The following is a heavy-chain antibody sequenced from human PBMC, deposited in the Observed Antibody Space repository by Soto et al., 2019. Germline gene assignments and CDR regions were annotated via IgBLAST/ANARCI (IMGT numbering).Heavy chain of an antibody. CDR1: GFTFGSYA. D-gene: IGHD1-26*01. CDR3: VKKGVGIGAYYLSAMDV. J-gene: IGHJ6*02. V-gene: IGHV3-30*18. CDR2: ISYDGHNG. Sequence: GGSLRLSCAASGFTFGSYAMHWVRQAPGKGLEWVAVISYDGHNGYYADSVKGRFTISRDNSKNTVYLQMNSLSAEDTAVYYCVKKGVGIGAYYLSAMDVWGQGTTVTVSS.